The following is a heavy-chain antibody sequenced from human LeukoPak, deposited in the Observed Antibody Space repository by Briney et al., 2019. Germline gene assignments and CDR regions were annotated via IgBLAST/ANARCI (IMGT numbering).Heavy chain of an antibody. J-gene: IGHJ4*02. CDR1: GYTFTSYG. Sequence: ASVKVSCKASGYTFTSYGISWVRQAPGQGLEWMGGIIPIFGTANYAQKFQGRVTITADESTSTAYMELSSLRSEDTAVYYCASGGDSLLWGQGTLVTVSS. V-gene: IGHV1-69*13. CDR2: IIPIFGTA. CDR3: ASGGDSLL. D-gene: IGHD6-13*01.